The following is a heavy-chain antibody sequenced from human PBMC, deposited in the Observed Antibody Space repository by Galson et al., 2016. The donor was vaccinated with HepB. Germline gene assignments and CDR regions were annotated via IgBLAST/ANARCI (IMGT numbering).Heavy chain of an antibody. Sequence: SLRLSCAASGFTFSSYGMHWVRQAPGKGLEWVAVIWYDGQNKYYADSVKGRFTISRDNPKNTLYLQVNSLRGEDTAVYYCAGSSSRSYYFGINVWGQGTTVTVSS. CDR1: GFTFSSYG. D-gene: IGHD6-13*01. J-gene: IGHJ6*02. V-gene: IGHV3-33*01. CDR2: IWYDGQNK. CDR3: AGSSSRSYYFGINV.